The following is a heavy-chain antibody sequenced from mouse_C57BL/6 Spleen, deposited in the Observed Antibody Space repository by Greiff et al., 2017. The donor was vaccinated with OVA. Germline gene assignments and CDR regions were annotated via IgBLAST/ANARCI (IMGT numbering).Heavy chain of an antibody. CDR3: ARMTYGSREGNAMDY. CDR2: IWWDDDK. Sequence: QVTLKVCGPGILQPSQTLSLTCSFSGFSLSTFGMGVGWIRQPSGKGLEWLAHIWWDDDKYYNPALKSRLTISKDTSKNQVFLKIANVDTADTATDYCARMTYGSREGNAMDYWGQGTSVTVSS. J-gene: IGHJ4*01. CDR1: GFSLSTFGMG. D-gene: IGHD1-1*01. V-gene: IGHV8-8*01.